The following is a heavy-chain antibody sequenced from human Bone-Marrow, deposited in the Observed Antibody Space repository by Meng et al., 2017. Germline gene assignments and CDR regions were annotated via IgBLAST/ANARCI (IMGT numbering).Heavy chain of an antibody. V-gene: IGHV3-11*04. CDR2: ISSSGSTI. Sequence: GESLKISCAASGFTFSDYYMSWIRQAPGKGLEWVSYISSSGSTIYYADSVKGRFTISRDNAKNSLYLQMNSLRAEDTAVYYCARGDYGGNSIPNWFDPWGQGTLVTGSS. J-gene: IGHJ5*02. CDR3: ARGDYGGNSIPNWFDP. CDR1: GFTFSDYY. D-gene: IGHD4-23*01.